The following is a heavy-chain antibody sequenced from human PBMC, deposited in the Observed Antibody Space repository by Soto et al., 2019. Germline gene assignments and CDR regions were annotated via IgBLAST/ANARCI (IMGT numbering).Heavy chain of an antibody. D-gene: IGHD3-22*01. CDR1: GFTVSSNY. CDR2: IYSGGST. Sequence: EVQLVESGGGLIQPGGSLRLSCAASGFTVSSNYMSWVRQAPGKGLEWVSVIYSGGSTYYADSVKGRFTISRDNSKNTLYLQMNSLRAEDTAVYYCARGYDSSGYYYFDYWGQGTLVTVSS. J-gene: IGHJ4*02. V-gene: IGHV3-53*01. CDR3: ARGYDSSGYYYFDY.